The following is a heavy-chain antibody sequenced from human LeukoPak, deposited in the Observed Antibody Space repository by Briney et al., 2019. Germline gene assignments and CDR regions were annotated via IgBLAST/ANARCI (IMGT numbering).Heavy chain of an antibody. CDR3: ARGGFLEGDAFDI. Sequence: PGGSLRLSCAGSRFTFSSYEMNWVRQAPGKGLEWVSYISGSSGTIYYADPVKGRFTISRDNAENALYLQMNSLRAEDTAVYYCARGGFLEGDAFDIWGQGTMVTVSS. CDR1: RFTFSSYE. D-gene: IGHD3-3*01. CDR2: ISGSSGTI. J-gene: IGHJ3*02. V-gene: IGHV3-48*03.